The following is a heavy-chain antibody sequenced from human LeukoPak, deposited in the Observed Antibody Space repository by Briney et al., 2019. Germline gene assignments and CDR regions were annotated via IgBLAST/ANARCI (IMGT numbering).Heavy chain of an antibody. CDR1: GGSFSGYY. CDR2: INHSGST. CDR3: AVAVASSSWCKSWFDP. Sequence: SETLSLTCAVYGGSFSGYYWSWIRQPPGKGLEWIGEINHSGSTNYNPSLKSRVTISVDTSKNQFSLKLSSVTAADTAVYYCAVAVASSSWCKSWFDPWGQGTLVTVSS. V-gene: IGHV4-34*01. J-gene: IGHJ5*02. D-gene: IGHD6-13*01.